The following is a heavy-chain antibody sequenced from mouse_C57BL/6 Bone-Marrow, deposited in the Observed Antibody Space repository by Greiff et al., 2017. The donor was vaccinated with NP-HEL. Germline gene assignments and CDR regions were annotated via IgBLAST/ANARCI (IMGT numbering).Heavy chain of an antibody. V-gene: IGHV1-82*01. CDR2: IYPGDGDT. J-gene: IGHJ4*01. CDR1: GYAFSSSW. D-gene: IGHD1-1*01. CDR3: ARRTTVVARNAMDY. Sequence: QVQLQQSGPELVKPGASVKISCKASGYAFSSSWMNWVKQRPGKGLEWIGRIYPGDGDTNYNGKFKGKDTLTADKSSSTAYMQLSSLTSEDSAVYFCARRTTVVARNAMDYWGQGTSVTVSS.